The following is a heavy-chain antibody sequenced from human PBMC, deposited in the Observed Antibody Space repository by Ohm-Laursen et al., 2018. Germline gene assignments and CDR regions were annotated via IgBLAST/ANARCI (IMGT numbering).Heavy chain of an antibody. J-gene: IGHJ3*02. V-gene: IGHV3-7*01. CDR2: IKEDGSPK. D-gene: IGHD5-12*01. Sequence: GSLRLSCAASGFTFSYYSMTWVRQAPGKELEWVANIKEDGSPKNYVDSLKGPFTISRDNANNFLNLQMNSLRAEDTAVDYCARDFSRGMVGSGFDFFDNWGQGTMVTVSS. CDR1: GFTFSYYS. CDR3: ARDFSRGMVGSGFDFFDN.